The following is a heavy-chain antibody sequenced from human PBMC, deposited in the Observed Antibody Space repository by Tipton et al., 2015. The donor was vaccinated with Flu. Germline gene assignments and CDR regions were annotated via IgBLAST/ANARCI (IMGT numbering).Heavy chain of an antibody. D-gene: IGHD2-15*01. CDR1: GDSISSDFY. CDR3: ARRPSGAVVAYYFDY. J-gene: IGHJ4*02. Sequence: TLSLTCAVSGDSISSDFYWAWIRQFPGKGLEWIGTVSRTGSTIYNPSLKSRVTISIDTSKNQFSLRVNSVTAADTAVYYCARRPSGAVVAYYFDYWGQGTLVTVSS. V-gene: IGHV4-38-2*01. CDR2: VSRTGST.